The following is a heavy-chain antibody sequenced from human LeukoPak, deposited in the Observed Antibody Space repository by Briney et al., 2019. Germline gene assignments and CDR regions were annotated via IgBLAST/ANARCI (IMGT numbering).Heavy chain of an antibody. D-gene: IGHD5-18*01. CDR1: GGSISSYY. V-gene: IGHV4-59*01. CDR3: AIGVQAMADY. Sequence: SETLSLTCTVSGGSISSYYWSWIRQPPGKGLEWIGYIYYSGSTNYNPSLKSRVTISVDTSKNQFSLKLSSVTAADTAVYYCAIGVQAMADYWGQGTLVTVSS. J-gene: IGHJ4*02. CDR2: IYYSGST.